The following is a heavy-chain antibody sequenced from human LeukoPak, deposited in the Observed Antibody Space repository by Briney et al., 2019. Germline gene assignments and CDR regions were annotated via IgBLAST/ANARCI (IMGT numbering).Heavy chain of an antibody. J-gene: IGHJ4*02. Sequence: SETLSLTCAVYGGSFSGCYWSWIRQPPGKGLEWIGEINHSGSTNYNPSLKSRVTISVDTSKNQFSLKLSSVTAADTAVYYCARRAASQDYWGQGTLVTVSS. V-gene: IGHV4-34*01. CDR3: ARRAASQDY. CDR1: GGSFSGCY. D-gene: IGHD6-25*01. CDR2: INHSGST.